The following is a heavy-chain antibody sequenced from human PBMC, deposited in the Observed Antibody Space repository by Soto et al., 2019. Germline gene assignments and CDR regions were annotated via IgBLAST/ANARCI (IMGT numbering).Heavy chain of an antibody. D-gene: IGHD2-15*01. V-gene: IGHV3-23*01. CDR1: GFTFSIYA. CDR3: AKDLKDIVVVVAATAPHDAFDI. Sequence: GGSLRLSCAASGFTFSIYAMRWVRQAPGKGLEWVSAISGSGGSTYYADSVKGRFTISRDNSKNTLYLQMNSLRAEDTAVYYCAKDLKDIVVVVAATAPHDAFDIWGQGTMVTVSS. CDR2: ISGSGGST. J-gene: IGHJ3*02.